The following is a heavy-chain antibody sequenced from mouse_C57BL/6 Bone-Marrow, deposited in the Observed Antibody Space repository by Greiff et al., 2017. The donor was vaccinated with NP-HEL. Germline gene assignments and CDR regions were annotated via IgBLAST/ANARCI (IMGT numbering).Heavy chain of an antibody. V-gene: IGHV5-15*01. CDR2: ISNLAYSI. CDR1: GFTFSDYG. Sequence: EVKLMESGGGLVQPGGSLKLSCAASGFTFSDYGMAWVRQAPRKGPEGVAFISNLAYSIYYADTVTGRFTISRENAKNTLYLEMSSLRSEDTAMYYCARGGYGNYGPFDYWGQGTTLTVSS. J-gene: IGHJ2*01. D-gene: IGHD2-1*01. CDR3: ARGGYGNYGPFDY.